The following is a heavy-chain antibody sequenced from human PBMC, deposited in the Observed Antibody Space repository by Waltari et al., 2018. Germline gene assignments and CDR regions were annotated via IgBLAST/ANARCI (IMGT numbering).Heavy chain of an antibody. J-gene: IGHJ5*02. CDR2: IIPIFGTA. CDR3: ARERKVRYSSSFDWFDP. CDR1: GGTFSSYA. V-gene: IGHV1-69*01. D-gene: IGHD6-13*01. Sequence: QVQLVQSGAEVKKPGSSVKVSCKASGGTFSSYAISWVRPAPGQGLEWMGGIIPIFGTANYAQKFQGRVTITADESTSTAYMELSSLRSEDTAVYYCARERKVRYSSSFDWFDPWGQGTLVTVSS.